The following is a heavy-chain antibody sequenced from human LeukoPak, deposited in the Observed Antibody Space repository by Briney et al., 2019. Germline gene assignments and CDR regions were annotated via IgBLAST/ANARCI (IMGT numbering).Heavy chain of an antibody. CDR3: ARALGYCSSTSCYDAFDI. CDR1: GGSFSGYY. Sequence: SETLSLTXAVYGGSFSGYYWSWIRQPPGKGVEWIGEINHSGSTNYNPSLESRVTISVDTSKNQFSLKLSSVTAADTAVYYCARALGYCSSTSCYDAFDIWGQGTMVTVSS. V-gene: IGHV4-34*01. J-gene: IGHJ3*02. CDR2: INHSGST. D-gene: IGHD2-2*01.